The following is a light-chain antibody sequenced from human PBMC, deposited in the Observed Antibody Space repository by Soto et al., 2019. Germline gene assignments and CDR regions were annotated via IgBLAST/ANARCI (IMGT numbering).Light chain of an antibody. CDR2: TAS. Sequence: DIQVTQSPSSLSASVGARVTITCRASQSISSYLNWYQQKPGTAPKLLIYTASSLQSGVPSRLSGSGSGTDFTITISSLQPEDFATYYCQQRDSTPLTFGRGTRLEIK. J-gene: IGKJ4*01. V-gene: IGKV1-39*01. CDR3: QQRDSTPLT. CDR1: QSISSY.